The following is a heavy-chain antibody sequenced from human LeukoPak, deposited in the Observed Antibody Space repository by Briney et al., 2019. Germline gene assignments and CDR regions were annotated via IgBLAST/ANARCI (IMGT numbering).Heavy chain of an antibody. V-gene: IGHV3-7*01. J-gene: IGHJ4*02. CDR2: IKQDGSEK. CDR3: ARDSLYYYDSSGYLEDY. Sequence: GGSLRLSCAASGFTFSSYWMSWVRQAPGKGLEWVANIKQDGSEKYYVDSVKGRFTISRDNAKNSLYLQMNSLRAEDTAVYYCARDSLYYYDSSGYLEDYWGQGTLVTVSS. D-gene: IGHD3-22*01. CDR1: GFTFSSYW.